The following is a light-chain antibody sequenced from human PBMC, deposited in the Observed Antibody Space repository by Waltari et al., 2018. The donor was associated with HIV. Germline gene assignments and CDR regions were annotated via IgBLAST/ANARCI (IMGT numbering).Light chain of an antibody. CDR1: ALPKKI. J-gene: IGLJ3*02. CDR2: KDI. CDR3: QSTDHDGTWV. Sequence: SYKLTQTPSVSVSPGQTARLHCASDALPKKISSWYRRKPGQAPVLLTYKDIERPSGIPERISGSRSGTGVTLTISGVQAEDEADYYCQSTDHDGTWVFGGGTKLTVL. V-gene: IGLV3-25*03.